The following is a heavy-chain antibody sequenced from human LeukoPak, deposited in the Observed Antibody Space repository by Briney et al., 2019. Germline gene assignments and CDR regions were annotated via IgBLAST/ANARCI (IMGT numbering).Heavy chain of an antibody. CDR2: ISGSGGST. Sequence: GGSLRLSCAASGFTFSSYAMSWVRQAPGKGLEWVSAISGSGGSTYYADPVKGRFTISRDNSKNTLYLQMNSLRAEDTAVYYCANAPGQWLAYEVWGQGTLVTVSS. D-gene: IGHD6-19*01. V-gene: IGHV3-23*01. J-gene: IGHJ4*02. CDR3: ANAPGQWLAYEV. CDR1: GFTFSSYA.